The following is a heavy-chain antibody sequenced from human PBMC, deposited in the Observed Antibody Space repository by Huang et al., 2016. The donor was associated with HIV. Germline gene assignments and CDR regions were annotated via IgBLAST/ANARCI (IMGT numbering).Heavy chain of an antibody. CDR2: IRYDGSNK. Sequence: QVQLVESGGGVVQPGGSLRLSCEASGFTFSSYGMHWVRQAHGKGMEEVAFIRYDGSNKYDGDSVKGRFTISRDNSKNTLYLQMHSLRAEDTAAYYCATTVVPGVWEMARLDYWGQGTLVTVSS. CDR1: GFTFSSYG. V-gene: IGHV3-30*02. D-gene: IGHD2-15*01. J-gene: IGHJ4*02. CDR3: ATTVVPGVWEMARLDY.